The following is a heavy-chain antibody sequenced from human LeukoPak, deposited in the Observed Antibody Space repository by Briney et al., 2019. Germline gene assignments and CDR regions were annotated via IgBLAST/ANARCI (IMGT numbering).Heavy chain of an antibody. D-gene: IGHD3-22*01. Sequence: GASVTVSFKASGYTFTVYYIHWVRQAPGQGLEWMGRINPNNGGTNYAQKFQGRVTMTRDMSMSTAYMELSRLRSVDTAVYYCAGEDNSSGYRPFDIWGQGTMVTVPS. V-gene: IGHV1-2*06. CDR3: AGEDNSSGYRPFDI. CDR2: INPNNGGT. CDR1: GYTFTVYY. J-gene: IGHJ3*02.